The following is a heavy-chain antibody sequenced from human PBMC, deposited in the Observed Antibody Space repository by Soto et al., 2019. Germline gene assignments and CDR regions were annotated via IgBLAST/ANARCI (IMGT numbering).Heavy chain of an antibody. CDR3: AKDQGSSWYEIDY. D-gene: IGHD6-13*01. Sequence: EVQLLESGGGLVQPGGSLRLSCAAPGFTFSNYAVTWVRQAPGKGLEWVSTISGSGGSTYYADSVKGRITITRDNSKNTLYLQMNNLRAEDTAVYYCAKDQGSSWYEIDYWGQGTLVTVSS. V-gene: IGHV3-23*01. J-gene: IGHJ4*02. CDR1: GFTFSNYA. CDR2: ISGSGGST.